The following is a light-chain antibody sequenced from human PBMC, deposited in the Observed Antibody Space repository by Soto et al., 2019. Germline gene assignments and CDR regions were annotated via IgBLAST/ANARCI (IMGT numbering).Light chain of an antibody. V-gene: IGLV2-14*01. CDR1: SSDVGAYNF. Sequence: QSVLAQPASVSGSPGQSITISCTGTSSDVGAYNFVSWYQQHPGKAPKLMIYDVNNRPSGVSDRFSGSKSGNTASLTISGLRAEDEADYYCDSYTCSSTSYVFGTGTKVTVL. CDR3: DSYTCSSTSYV. J-gene: IGLJ1*01. CDR2: DVN.